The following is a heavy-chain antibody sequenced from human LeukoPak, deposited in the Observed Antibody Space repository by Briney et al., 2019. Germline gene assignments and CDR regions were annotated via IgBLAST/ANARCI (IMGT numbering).Heavy chain of an antibody. CDR3: ARDLYSYGFYAFDI. CDR1: GFTFSRYS. Sequence: GGSLRLSCAASGFTFSRYSMNWVRQAPGKGLEWVSSISSSSSYIYYADSVKGRFTISRDNAKNSLYLQMNSLRAEDTAVYYCARDLYSYGFYAFDIWGQGTMVTVSS. V-gene: IGHV3-21*01. J-gene: IGHJ3*02. D-gene: IGHD5-18*01. CDR2: ISSSSSYI.